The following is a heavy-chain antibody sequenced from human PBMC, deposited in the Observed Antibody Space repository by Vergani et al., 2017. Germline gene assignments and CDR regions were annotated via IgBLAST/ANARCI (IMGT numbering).Heavy chain of an antibody. CDR2: IYWNDDK. J-gene: IGHJ3*02. CDR1: GFSLSTSGVG. Sequence: QITLKESGPTLVKPTPTLTLTCTFSGFSLSTSGVGVGWIRQPPGKALEWLALIYWNDDKRYSPSLKSRLTITKDTSKSQVVLTMTNMDPVDTATDYCAHRRPGRRGGVPDAFEIWGQGTMVTVAS. V-gene: IGHV2-5*01. D-gene: IGHD3-10*01. CDR3: AHRRPGRRGGVPDAFEI.